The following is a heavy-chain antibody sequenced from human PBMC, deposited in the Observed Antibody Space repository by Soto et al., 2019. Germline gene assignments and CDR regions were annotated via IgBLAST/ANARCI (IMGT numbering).Heavy chain of an antibody. CDR2: IIPIFGTA. CDR3: ALYCSGGSCYSGYYYYGMDV. J-gene: IGHJ6*02. D-gene: IGHD2-15*01. Sequence: QVQLVQSGAEVKKPGSSVKVSCKASGGTFSSYAISWVRQAPGQGLEWMGGIIPIFGTANYAQKFQGRVTITADESTSTAYMELSSLRSEDTAVYYCALYCSGGSCYSGYYYYGMDVWGQGTTVTVSS. CDR1: GGTFSSYA. V-gene: IGHV1-69*01.